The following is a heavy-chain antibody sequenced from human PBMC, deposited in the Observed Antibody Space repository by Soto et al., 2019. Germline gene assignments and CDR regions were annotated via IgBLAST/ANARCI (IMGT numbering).Heavy chain of an antibody. J-gene: IGHJ4*02. CDR3: ARDCPDDSSGCSDY. CDR1: GGSITSYY. D-gene: IGHD3-22*01. Sequence: QVQLQESGPGLVKPSETLSLTCTVSGGSITSYYWSWIRQPAGKGLEWIVRIYTSGSTIYNPSLKSRVTMSIDTSKKQFSLTLSTVTAADTAVYYCARDCPDDSSGCSDYWGQGTLVTVSS. CDR2: IYTSGST. V-gene: IGHV4-4*07.